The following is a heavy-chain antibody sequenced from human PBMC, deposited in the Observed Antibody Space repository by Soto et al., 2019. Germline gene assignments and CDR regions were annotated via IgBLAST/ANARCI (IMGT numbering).Heavy chain of an antibody. CDR2: IYDDGTT. D-gene: IGHD3-10*01. V-gene: IGHV4-59*03. J-gene: IGHJ3*01. CDR3: VSSRSVIYGDALDV. CDR1: GGSISSYF. Sequence: SETLSFTCSVSGGSISSYFRNWLRQPPGKGLEWIGYIYDDGTTDYNPSLKSRVTILLDMSKNQFSLKLSSVTAADTAVYYCVSSRSVIYGDALDVWGQGTMVTVSS.